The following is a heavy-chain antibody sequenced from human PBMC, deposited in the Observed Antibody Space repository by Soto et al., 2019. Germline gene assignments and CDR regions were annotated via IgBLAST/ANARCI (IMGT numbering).Heavy chain of an antibody. J-gene: IGHJ6*02. Sequence: GESLKISCKGSGYSFTNYWIGWVRQMPGKGLEWMGIIYPGDSDTRYSPSFQGQVTISADKSISTAYLQWSSLKASDTAMYYCARQDGGYYYDTSGYYSSMEVWGRGTTVTVSS. D-gene: IGHD3-22*01. CDR1: GYSFTNYW. CDR3: ARQDGGYYYDTSGYYSSMEV. CDR2: IYPGDSDT. V-gene: IGHV5-51*01.